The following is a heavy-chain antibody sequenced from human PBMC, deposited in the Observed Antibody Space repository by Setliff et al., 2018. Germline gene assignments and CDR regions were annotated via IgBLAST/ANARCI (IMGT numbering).Heavy chain of an antibody. CDR1: GYTFSNYW. D-gene: IGHD6-13*01. V-gene: IGHV5-51*01. CDR2: IYAGDPDT. Sequence: GESLKISCKGSGYTFSNYWVGWVRQMPGKGLEWMGVIYAGDPDTRYSPSFQGQVTFSADKSISTAYLQWSTLKASDTAMYYCARLGSSSWYNDVFDFWGPGTMVTVSS. CDR3: ARLGSSSWYNDVFDF. J-gene: IGHJ3*01.